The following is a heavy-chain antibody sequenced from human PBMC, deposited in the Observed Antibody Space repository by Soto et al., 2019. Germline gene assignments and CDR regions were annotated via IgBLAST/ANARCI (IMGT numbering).Heavy chain of an antibody. Sequence: QVQLVESGGGVVQPGRSLRLSCAASGFTFSSYGMHWVRQAPGKGLEWVAVIWYDGSNKYHADSVKGRFTISRDNSKNTLYLPMNSLIAEDTAVYYCASPPPGECELLDWCQGTLVTVSS. V-gene: IGHV3-33*01. CDR3: ASPPPGECELLD. J-gene: IGHJ4*02. CDR2: IWYDGSNK. D-gene: IGHD1-26*01. CDR1: GFTFSSYG.